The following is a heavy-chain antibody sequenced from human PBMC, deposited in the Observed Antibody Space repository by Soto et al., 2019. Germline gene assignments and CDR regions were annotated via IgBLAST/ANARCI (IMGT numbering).Heavy chain of an antibody. CDR2: IYYSGST. Sequence: TLSLTCTVSGGSISSGDYYWSWIRQPPGKGLEWIGYIYYSGSTYYNPSLKSRVTISVDTSKNQFSLKLSSVTAADTAVYYCASSLRSLGMDVWGQGTTVTVPS. CDR1: GGSISSGDYY. J-gene: IGHJ6*02. V-gene: IGHV4-30-4*01. CDR3: ASSLRSLGMDV. D-gene: IGHD3-3*01.